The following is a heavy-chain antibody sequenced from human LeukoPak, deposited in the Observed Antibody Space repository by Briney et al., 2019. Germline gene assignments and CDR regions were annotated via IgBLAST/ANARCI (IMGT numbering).Heavy chain of an antibody. D-gene: IGHD1-26*01. CDR1: GFTFSNYA. Sequence: GGSLRLSCAASGFTFSNYAMSWVRQAPGKGLEWVSGISGSGVATYYTDSVKGRFTISRDNSKNTLYLQMNSLRADDTAVYYCAKEYSGSSSPFPTYFDYWGLGTLVTVSS. CDR2: ISGSGVAT. V-gene: IGHV3-23*01. CDR3: AKEYSGSSSPFPTYFDY. J-gene: IGHJ4*02.